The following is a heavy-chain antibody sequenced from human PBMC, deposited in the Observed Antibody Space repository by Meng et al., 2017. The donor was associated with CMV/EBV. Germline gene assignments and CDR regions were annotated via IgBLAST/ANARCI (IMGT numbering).Heavy chain of an antibody. V-gene: IGHV3-21*01. J-gene: IGHJ4*02. CDR3: ARDLPHCSSTSCRYYFDY. CDR1: GFTFSSYS. Sequence: GGSLRLSCAASGFTFSSYSMNWVRQAPGKGLEWVSSISSSSSYIYYADSVKGRFTISRDNAKNSLYLQMNSLRAEDTAVYYCARDLPHCSSTSCRYYFDYWGQGTLVTVSS. D-gene: IGHD2-2*01. CDR2: ISSSSSYI.